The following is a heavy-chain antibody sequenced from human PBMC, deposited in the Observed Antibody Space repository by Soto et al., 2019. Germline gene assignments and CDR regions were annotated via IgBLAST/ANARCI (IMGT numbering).Heavy chain of an antibody. Sequence: QVQVEQSGAEVKTPGSSLKVSCKTSGGPFSSQAFNWVRQARGHGLEWMGGIIPLLGSTTYAQKFQDRVTFTADESTSTVYMESRSLRSEDTATYFCAMSDGPYFCYVSDVWGRGTTVTVSS. V-gene: IGHV1-69*01. CDR3: AMSDGPYFCYVSDV. J-gene: IGHJ6*02. CDR2: IIPLLGST. CDR1: GGPFSSQA. D-gene: IGHD3-16*01.